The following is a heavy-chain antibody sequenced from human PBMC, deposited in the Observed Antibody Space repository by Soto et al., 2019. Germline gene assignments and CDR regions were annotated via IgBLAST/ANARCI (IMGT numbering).Heavy chain of an antibody. V-gene: IGHV3-48*03. Sequence: GGSMTLSCAAAGFPFSRYEMNWVRQAPGKGLEWVSHISSSGSSIYYADSVKGRFTIARDNAKNSMYLQMNSLRAEDTAVDYCGRVGIGYYYGMDVWGQGTTVTVSS. CDR1: GFPFSRYE. D-gene: IGHD2-2*03. CDR3: GRVGIGYYYGMDV. CDR2: ISSSGSSI. J-gene: IGHJ6*02.